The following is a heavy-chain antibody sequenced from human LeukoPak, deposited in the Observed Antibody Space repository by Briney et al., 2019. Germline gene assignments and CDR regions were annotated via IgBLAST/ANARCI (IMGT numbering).Heavy chain of an antibody. D-gene: IGHD3-22*01. CDR1: GGTFNSYA. Sequence: ASVKVSCKASGGTFNSYAISWVRQAPGQGLEWMGRIIPIFGTANYAQKFQGRVTITTDESTSTAYMELSSLRTEDTAVYYCARGTMIVVPSAFDIWGQGTMVTVSS. V-gene: IGHV1-69*05. J-gene: IGHJ3*02. CDR2: IIPIFGTA. CDR3: ARGTMIVVPSAFDI.